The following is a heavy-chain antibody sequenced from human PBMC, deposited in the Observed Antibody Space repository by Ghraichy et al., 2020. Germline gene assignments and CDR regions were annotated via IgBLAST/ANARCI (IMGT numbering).Heavy chain of an antibody. Sequence: SETLSLTCTVSGDSITSRTYYWGWIRQPPGKGLEWIGSFYYSGNTYYNSSLKSRVTISVDTSKNQFSLKLSSVTAADTAIYYCARHNLAGRWFDPWGQGTLGTVSP. J-gene: IGHJ5*02. CDR3: ARHNLAGRWFDP. CDR1: GDSITSRTYY. V-gene: IGHV4-39*01. CDR2: FYYSGNT. D-gene: IGHD6-13*01.